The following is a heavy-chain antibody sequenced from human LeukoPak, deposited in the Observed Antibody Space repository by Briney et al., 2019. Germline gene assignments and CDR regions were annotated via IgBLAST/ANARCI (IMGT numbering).Heavy chain of an antibody. V-gene: IGHV1-18*01. CDR1: GYTFTSYG. CDR2: ISAYNGNT. Sequence: ASVKVSCKASGYTFTSYGISWVRQAPGQGLEWMGWISAYNGNTIYAQKFQGRVTMTEDTSTDTAYMELSSLRSEDTAVYYCATVNGYSSSWFFDYWGQGTLVTVSS. J-gene: IGHJ4*02. D-gene: IGHD6-13*01. CDR3: ATVNGYSSSWFFDY.